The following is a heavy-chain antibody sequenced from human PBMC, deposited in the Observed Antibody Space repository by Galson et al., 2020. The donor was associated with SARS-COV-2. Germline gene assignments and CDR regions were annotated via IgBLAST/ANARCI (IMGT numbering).Heavy chain of an antibody. J-gene: IGHJ4*02. Sequence: SETLSPTCTVSGGSISSRSYYWGWIRQPPGKGLEWIGSIYYSGSTSYNPSLYSRVTISVDTSNNQFSLKLSSVTAADTAVYYCARRGEVVAWVYWGQGILVTVSS. D-gene: IGHD2-15*01. CDR2: IYYSGST. V-gene: IGHV4-39*01. CDR3: ARRGEVVAWVY. CDR1: GGSISSRSYY.